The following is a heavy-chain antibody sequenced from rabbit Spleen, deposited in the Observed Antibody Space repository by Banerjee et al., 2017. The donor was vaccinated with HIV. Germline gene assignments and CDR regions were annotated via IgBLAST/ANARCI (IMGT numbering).Heavy chain of an antibody. CDR3: ARDTGSSFSSYGMDL. V-gene: IGHV1S45*01. CDR2: IYTGSSGST. CDR1: GFSFSSSYY. Sequence: QEQLVESGGGLVQPEGTLTLTCTASGFSFSSSYYMCWVRQAPGKGLEWIGCIYTGSSGSTYYASWAKGRFTISKPSSTTVTLQMTSLTVADTATYFCARDTGSSFSSYGMDLWGPGTLVTVS. D-gene: IGHD8-1*01. J-gene: IGHJ6*01.